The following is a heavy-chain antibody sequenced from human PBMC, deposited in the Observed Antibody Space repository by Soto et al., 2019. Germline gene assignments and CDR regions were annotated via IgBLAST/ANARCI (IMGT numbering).Heavy chain of an antibody. V-gene: IGHV4-34*01. J-gene: IGHJ4*02. D-gene: IGHD3-10*01. Sequence: SETLSLTCAVYGGSFSGYYWSWIRQPPGKGLEWIGEINHSGSTNYNPSLKSRVTISVDTSKNQFSLKLSSVTAADTAVYYCAGTLRKGYYFDYWGQGTLVTVSS. CDR2: INHSGST. CDR1: GGSFSGYY. CDR3: AGTLRKGYYFDY.